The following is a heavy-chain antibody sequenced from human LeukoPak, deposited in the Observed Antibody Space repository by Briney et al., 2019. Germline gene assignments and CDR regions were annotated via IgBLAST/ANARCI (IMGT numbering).Heavy chain of an antibody. V-gene: IGHV1-2*02. CDR3: AREETYYDSSGYYYLD. J-gene: IGHJ4*02. D-gene: IGHD3-22*01. CDR1: GYTFTGYY. CDR2: INPNSGGT. Sequence: ASVTVSCKASGYTFTGYYMHWVRQAPGQGLEWMGWINPNSGGTNYAQKFQGRVTMTRDTSISTAYMELSRLRSDDTAVYYCAREETYYDSSGYYYLDWGQGTLVTVSS.